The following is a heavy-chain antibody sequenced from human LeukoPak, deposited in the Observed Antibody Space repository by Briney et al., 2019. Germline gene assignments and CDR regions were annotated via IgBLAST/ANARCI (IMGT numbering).Heavy chain of an antibody. D-gene: IGHD3-10*01. J-gene: IGHJ1*01. CDR1: GFLFSSYS. CDR2: ISSSSSYI. CDR3: AREQRPRADYYGSGSYSQRQYFQH. Sequence: TGGSLRLSCAASGFLFSSYSMNWVRQATGKGLEWVSSISSSSSYIYYADSVKGRLTVSRDNAKNSLFLQMNSLRAEDTAVYYCAREQRPRADYYGSGSYSQRQYFQHWGQGTLVTVSS. V-gene: IGHV3-21*01.